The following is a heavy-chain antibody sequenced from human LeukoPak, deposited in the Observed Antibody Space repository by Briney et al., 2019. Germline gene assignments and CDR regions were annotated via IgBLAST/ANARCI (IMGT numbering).Heavy chain of an antibody. Sequence: QPGGSLRLSCAASGFTFRNYAMSWVRQAPGKGLEWVSAISGSGDETNYADSVKGRLTISRDNSKNTLFLQMNSLRAEDTAVYYCAKAGRSSGWYLFAYWGQGTLVTVSS. CDR1: GFTFRNYA. J-gene: IGHJ4*02. CDR2: ISGSGDET. CDR3: AKAGRSSGWYLFAY. V-gene: IGHV3-23*01. D-gene: IGHD6-19*01.